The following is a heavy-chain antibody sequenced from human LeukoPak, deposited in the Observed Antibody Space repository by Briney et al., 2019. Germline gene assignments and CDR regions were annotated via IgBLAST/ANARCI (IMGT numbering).Heavy chain of an antibody. D-gene: IGHD6-19*01. J-gene: IGHJ4*02. CDR3: VLAVAGKGGDY. V-gene: IGHV1-69*06. CDR1: GGTFSSYA. CDR2: IIPIFGTA. Sequence: SVKVSCKASGGTFSSYAISWVRQAPGQGPEWMGGIIPIFGTANYAQKFQGRVTITADKSTSTAYMELSSLRSEDTAVYYCVLAVAGKGGDYWGQGTLVTVSS.